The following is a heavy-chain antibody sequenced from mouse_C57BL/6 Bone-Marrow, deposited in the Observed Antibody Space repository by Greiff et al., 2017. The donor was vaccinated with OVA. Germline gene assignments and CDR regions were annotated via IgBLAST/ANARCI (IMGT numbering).Heavy chain of an antibody. Sequence: VKLQQPGAELVMPGASVKLSCKASGYTFTSYWMHWVKQRPGQGLEWIGEIDPSDSYTNYNQKFKGKSTLTVDKSSSTAYMQLSSLTSEDSAVYYCARSYTTVVATRYYFDYWGQGTTLTVSS. V-gene: IGHV1-69*01. CDR1: GYTFTSYW. CDR3: ARSYTTVVATRYYFDY. J-gene: IGHJ2*01. D-gene: IGHD1-1*01. CDR2: IDPSDSYT.